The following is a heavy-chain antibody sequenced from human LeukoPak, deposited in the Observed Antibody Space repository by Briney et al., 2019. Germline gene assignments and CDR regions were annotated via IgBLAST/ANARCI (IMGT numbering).Heavy chain of an antibody. CDR2: ISAYNGNT. V-gene: IGHV1-18*04. CDR3: ARTLAIVVVVADY. J-gene: IGHJ4*02. CDR1: GYTFTIYG. D-gene: IGHD2-15*01. Sequence: ASVTVSSKASGYTFTIYGSSWVRQAPRQGLERRGWISAYNGNTNYAQKLQSRVTMTTDTSTSTAYMELRSLRSDDTAVYYCARTLAIVVVVADYWGQGTLVTVSS.